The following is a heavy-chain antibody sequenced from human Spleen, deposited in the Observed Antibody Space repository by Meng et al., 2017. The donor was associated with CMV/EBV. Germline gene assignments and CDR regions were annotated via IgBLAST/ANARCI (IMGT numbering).Heavy chain of an antibody. CDR1: GFPLRSYS. CDR3: AGAVAAPRSYYYYYGMYV. V-gene: IGHV3-30*02. D-gene: IGHD6-19*01. CDR2: IRYNVNTE. Sequence: GESLKISCAASGFPLRSYSLHWVRQAPGKGLEWVAFIRYNVNTELYADSVKGRFTISRDNSKKTMYLQMNSLRAEDTAVYYCAGAVAAPRSYYYYYGMYVWGQGTTVTVSS. J-gene: IGHJ6*02.